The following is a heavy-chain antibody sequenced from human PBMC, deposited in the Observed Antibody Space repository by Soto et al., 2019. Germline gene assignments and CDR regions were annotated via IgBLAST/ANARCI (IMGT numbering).Heavy chain of an antibody. J-gene: IGHJ4*02. CDR3: ARDLRIVYKHTVTLY. CDR2: ISSSSSYI. V-gene: IGHV3-21*01. CDR1: GFTFSSYS. Sequence: EVQLVESGGGLVKPGGSLRLSCAASGFTFSSYSMNWVRQAPGKGLEWVSSISSSSSYIYYADSVKGRFTISRDNAKNSLYLQMNSLRAEDTAVYYCARDLRIVYKHTVTLYRGQGPLVSVSS. D-gene: IGHD4-4*01.